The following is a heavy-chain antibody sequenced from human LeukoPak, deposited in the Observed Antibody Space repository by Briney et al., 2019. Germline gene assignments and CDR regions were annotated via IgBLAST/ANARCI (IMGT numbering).Heavy chain of an antibody. J-gene: IGHJ4*02. CDR2: ISSSGSTI. CDR3: ASSYYYDSSGYYYFDY. D-gene: IGHD3-22*01. CDR1: GFTFSDYY. Sequence: NPGGSLRLSCAASGFTFSDYYMSWIRRAPGKGLEWVSYISSSGSTIYYADSVKGRFTISRDNAKNSLYLQMNSLRAEDTAVYYCASSYYYDSSGYYYFDYWGQGTLVTVSS. V-gene: IGHV3-11*01.